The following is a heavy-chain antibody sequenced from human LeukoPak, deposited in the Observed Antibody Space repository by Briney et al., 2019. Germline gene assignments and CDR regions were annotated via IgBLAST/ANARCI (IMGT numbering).Heavy chain of an antibody. J-gene: IGHJ3*02. CDR1: AFTFSTYA. V-gene: IGHV3-30-3*01. CDR3: ARSEATDAFDI. CDR2: MSYAGTNK. Sequence: GGSLRLSCTTSAFTFSTYAMHWVRQAPGKGLQWVAVMSYAGTNKYYADSVKGRFTISRDNSKNTLYLQMNSLRAEDTAVYYCARSEATDAFDIWGQGTMVTVSS.